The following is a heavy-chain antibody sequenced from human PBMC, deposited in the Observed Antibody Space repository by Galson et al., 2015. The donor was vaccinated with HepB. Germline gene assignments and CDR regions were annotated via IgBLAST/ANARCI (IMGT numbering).Heavy chain of an antibody. CDR3: ARTAGSFGIREYYYYGMDV. J-gene: IGHJ6*02. CDR2: IYPGDSDT. V-gene: IGHV5-51*01. D-gene: IGHD1-14*01. Sequence: QSGAEVKKPGESLKISCKGSGYSFTSYWIGWVRQMPGKGLEWMGIIYPGDSDTRYSPSFQGQVTISADKSISTAYLQWSSLKASDTAMYYCARTAGSFGIREYYYYGMDVWGQGTTVTVSS. CDR1: GYSFTSYW.